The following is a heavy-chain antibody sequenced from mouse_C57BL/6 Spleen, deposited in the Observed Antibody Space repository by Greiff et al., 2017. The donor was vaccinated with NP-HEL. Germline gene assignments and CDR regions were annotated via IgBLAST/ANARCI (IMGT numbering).Heavy chain of an antibody. CDR3: ARSDDYAMDY. D-gene: IGHD2-4*01. V-gene: IGHV14-2*01. CDR2: IDPEDGET. J-gene: IGHJ4*01. Sequence: VQLKESGAELVKPGASVKLSCTASGFNIKDYYMHWVKQRTEQGLEWIGRIDPEDGETKYDPKLQGKATITAETSSNTAYLQLSSLTSEDTAVYYCARSDDYAMDYWGQGTSVTVSS. CDR1: GFNIKDYY.